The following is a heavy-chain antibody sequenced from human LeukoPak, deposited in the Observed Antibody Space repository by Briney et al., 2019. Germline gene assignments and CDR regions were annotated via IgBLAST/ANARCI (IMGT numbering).Heavy chain of an antibody. D-gene: IGHD3-16*01. CDR3: ARESHLRLGELAVDY. Sequence: ASVKVSCKASGYTFTGYGISWVRQAPGQGLEWMGWISAYNGNTNYAQKLQGRVTMTTDTSTSTAYMELRSLRSDDTAVYYCARESHLRLGELAVDYWGQGTLVTVSS. CDR2: ISAYNGNT. J-gene: IGHJ4*02. V-gene: IGHV1-18*01. CDR1: GYTFTGYG.